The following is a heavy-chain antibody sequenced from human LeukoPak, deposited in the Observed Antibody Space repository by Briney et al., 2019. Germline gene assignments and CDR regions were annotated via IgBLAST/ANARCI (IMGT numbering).Heavy chain of an antibody. CDR1: GYTFTNHW. CDR2: IYPGDSEI. CDR3: AIQSDSSGYSY. D-gene: IGHD3-22*01. V-gene: IGHV5-51*01. Sequence: GESLRISCKGSGYTFTNHWINWVRQMPGKGLEWMGLIYPGDSEIRYSPSFQGQLTISADKSISIAYLQWSSLKASDTAMYYCAIQSDSSGYSYWGQGTLVTVCS. J-gene: IGHJ4*02.